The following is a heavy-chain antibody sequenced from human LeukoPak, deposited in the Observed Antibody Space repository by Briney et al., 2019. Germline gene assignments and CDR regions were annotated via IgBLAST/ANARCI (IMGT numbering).Heavy chain of an antibody. CDR3: ARPSFRYYYDSSGYFDY. CDR2: ISAYNGNT. Sequence: ASVKVSCKAPGYTFTSYGISWVRQAPGQGLEWMGWISAYNGNTNYAQKLQGRVTMTTDTPTSTAYMELRGLRSDDTAVYYCARPSFRYYYDSSGYFDYWGQGTLVTVSS. D-gene: IGHD3-22*01. J-gene: IGHJ4*02. CDR1: GYTFTSYG. V-gene: IGHV1-18*01.